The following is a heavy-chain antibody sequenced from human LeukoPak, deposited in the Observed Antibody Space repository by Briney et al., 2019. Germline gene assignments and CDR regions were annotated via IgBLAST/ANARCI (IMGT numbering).Heavy chain of an antibody. J-gene: IGHJ3*02. V-gene: IGHV4-39*01. Sequence: PSETLSLTCTVSGGSISSSSYYWGWIRQPPGKGLEWIGSIYYSGSTYYNPSLKSRVTISVDTSKNQFSLKLSSVTAADTAVYYCASAILPGAFDIWGQGTMVTVSS. CDR1: GGSISSSSYY. CDR3: ASAILPGAFDI. CDR2: IYYSGST.